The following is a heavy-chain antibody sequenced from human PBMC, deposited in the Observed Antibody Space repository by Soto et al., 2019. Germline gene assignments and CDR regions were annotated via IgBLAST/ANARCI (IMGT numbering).Heavy chain of an antibody. CDR2: IYHSGST. J-gene: IGHJ4*02. CDR3: ASSAGSSRWTNYFDY. Sequence: QVQLQESGPGLVKPSGTLSLPCAVSGGSISSSNWWSWVRQTPGQGLEWIGEIYHSGSTNYNPSLKSRVTISVDKSKNQFTLKLSSVTAADTAVYYCASSAGSSRWTNYFDYWGQGTLVTVSS. V-gene: IGHV4-4*02. D-gene: IGHD6-13*01. CDR1: GGSISSSNW.